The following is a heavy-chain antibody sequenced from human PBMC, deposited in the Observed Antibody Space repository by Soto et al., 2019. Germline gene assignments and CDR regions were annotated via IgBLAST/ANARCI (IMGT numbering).Heavy chain of an antibody. CDR1: GFSISDYA. V-gene: IGHV3-23*01. CDR2: ISDSGTRT. J-gene: IGHJ4*02. D-gene: IGHD3-10*01. CDR3: AKDGXXXXXY. Sequence: EVQLLESGGGFIQPGGSLRLSCSASGFSISDYAMSWVRQAPGKGLEWVSSISDSGTRTFYADSVKGRFAISRDTSKNTVYMQMNXXXXXXXXLYYCAKDGXXXXXYWGQG.